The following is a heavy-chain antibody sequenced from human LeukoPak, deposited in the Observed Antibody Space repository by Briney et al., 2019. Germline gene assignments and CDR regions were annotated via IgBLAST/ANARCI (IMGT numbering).Heavy chain of an antibody. J-gene: IGHJ4*02. D-gene: IGHD1-26*01. CDR1: GFTFSSYG. V-gene: IGHV3-33*01. CDR2: IWYDGSNK. CDR3: ARDRSGSYFAPAYYFDY. Sequence: GGSLRLSCAASGFTFSSYGMHWVRQAPGKGLEWVAVIWYDGSNKYYADSVKGRFTISRDNSKNTLYLQMNSLRAEVTAVYYCARDRSGSYFAPAYYFDYWGQGTLVTVSS.